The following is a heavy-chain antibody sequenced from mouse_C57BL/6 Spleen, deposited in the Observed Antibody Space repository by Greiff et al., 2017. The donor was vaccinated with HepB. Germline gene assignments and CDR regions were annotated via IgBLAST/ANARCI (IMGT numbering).Heavy chain of an antibody. D-gene: IGHD1-1*01. CDR3: ARQRVSNTVRGYFDV. Sequence: EVHLVESGGGLVKPGGSLKLSCAASGFTFSSYTMSWVRQTPEKRLEWVATISGGGGNTYYPDSVKGRFTISRDNAKNTLYLQMSSLRSEDTALYYCARQRVSNTVRGYFDVWGTGTTVTVSS. V-gene: IGHV5-9*01. J-gene: IGHJ1*03. CDR2: ISGGGGNT. CDR1: GFTFSSYT.